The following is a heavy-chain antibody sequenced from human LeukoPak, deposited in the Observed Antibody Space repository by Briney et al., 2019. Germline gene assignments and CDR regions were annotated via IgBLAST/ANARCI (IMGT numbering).Heavy chain of an antibody. CDR1: GFTFSSYS. J-gene: IGHJ6*03. D-gene: IGHD3-3*01. V-gene: IGHV3-48*04. Sequence: GGTLRLSCAASGFTFSSYSMNWVRQAPGKGLEWVSYISSSSSTIYYADSVKGRFTISRDNAKNSLYLEMNSLRAEDTAVYYCARGSPGDYDFWSGYLYYYYMDVWGKGTTVTVSS. CDR3: ARGSPGDYDFWSGYLYYYYMDV. CDR2: ISSSSSTI.